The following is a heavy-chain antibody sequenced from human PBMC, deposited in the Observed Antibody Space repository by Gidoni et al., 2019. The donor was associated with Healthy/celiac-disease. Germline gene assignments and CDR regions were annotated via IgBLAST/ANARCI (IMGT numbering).Heavy chain of an antibody. D-gene: IGHD6-19*01. J-gene: IGHJ4*02. CDR3: ARDESGWYWRGPSAFDY. CDR2: ISYDGSNK. V-gene: IGHV3-30*04. CDR1: GFTFSSYA. Sequence: QVQLVESGGGVVQPGRSLRLSCAASGFTFSSYAMHWVRQAPGKGLEWVAVISYDGSNKYYADSVKGRFTISRDNSKNTLYLQMNSLRAEDTAVYYCARDESGWYWRGPSAFDYWGQGTLVTVSS.